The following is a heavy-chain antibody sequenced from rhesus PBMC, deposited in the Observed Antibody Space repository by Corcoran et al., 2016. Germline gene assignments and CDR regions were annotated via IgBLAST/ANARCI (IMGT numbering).Heavy chain of an antibody. Sequence: QVQLQESGPGLVKPSETLSLTCAVSGYSISSGSYWSWIRQPPGKGLEWIGYITYSGSTSYNPSLKSRVTISRDTSKNQFSLKLSSVTAADTAVYYCASHYSGSLVFDYWGQGVLVTVSS. CDR3: ASHYSGSLVFDY. D-gene: IGHD3-16*01. CDR2: ITYSGST. V-gene: IGHV4-122*02. CDR1: GYSISSGSY. J-gene: IGHJ4*01.